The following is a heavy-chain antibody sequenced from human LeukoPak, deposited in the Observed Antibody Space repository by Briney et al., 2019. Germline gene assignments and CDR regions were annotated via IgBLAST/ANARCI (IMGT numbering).Heavy chain of an antibody. CDR1: GFTFSSYA. J-gene: IGHJ4*02. CDR2: ISGSGGST. V-gene: IGHV3-23*01. Sequence: GGSLRLSCAASGFTFSSYAMSWVRQAPGKGLEWVSAISGSGGSTYYADSVKGRFTISRDNYKNTLYLQMNSLRAEDTAIYYCATLPAVAGTVYSFDYWGQGTLVTVSS. CDR3: ATLPAVAGTVYSFDY. D-gene: IGHD6-19*01.